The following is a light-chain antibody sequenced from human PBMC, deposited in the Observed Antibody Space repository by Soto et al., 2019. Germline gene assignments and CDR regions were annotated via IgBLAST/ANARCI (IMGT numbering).Light chain of an antibody. Sequence: DIQMTQSPSSVSASVGDRVTITCRASQGISRWLAWYQQKPGKAPKLLIYAASRLQSWVPSRFSGSGSGTGFTLSISSLQPEDFATYYCQQANSFPLTFGGGTKVEI. CDR2: AAS. CDR3: QQANSFPLT. V-gene: IGKV1D-12*01. CDR1: QGISRW. J-gene: IGKJ4*01.